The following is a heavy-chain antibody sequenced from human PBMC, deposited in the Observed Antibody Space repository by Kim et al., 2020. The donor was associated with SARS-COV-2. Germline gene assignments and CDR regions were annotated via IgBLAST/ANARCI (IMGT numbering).Heavy chain of an antibody. V-gene: IGHV3-15*01. CDR3: TTDRYYNRGGYYFDY. D-gene: IGHD3-22*01. Sequence: AAFVKGRYTISRDDSKNTVYLQMNSLKSEDTGVYYCTTDRYYNRGGYYFDYWGQGALVTVSS. J-gene: IGHJ4*02.